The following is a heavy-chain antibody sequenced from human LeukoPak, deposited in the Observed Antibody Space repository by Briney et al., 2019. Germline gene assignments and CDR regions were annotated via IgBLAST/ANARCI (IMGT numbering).Heavy chain of an antibody. CDR2: IYYSGST. Sequence: SETLSLTCTVSGGSISSSSYYWGWIRQPPGKGLERIGYIYYSGSTNYNPSLKSRVTISVDTSKNQFSLKLSSVTAADTAVYYCARYRWGYYDSSGYPHFDYWGQGTLVTVSS. CDR1: GGSISSSSYY. D-gene: IGHD3-22*01. V-gene: IGHV4-61*05. J-gene: IGHJ4*02. CDR3: ARYRWGYYDSSGYPHFDY.